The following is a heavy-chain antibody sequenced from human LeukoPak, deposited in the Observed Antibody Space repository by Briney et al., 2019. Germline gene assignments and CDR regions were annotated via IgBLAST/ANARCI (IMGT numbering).Heavy chain of an antibody. CDR2: IIPIFGTA. Sequence: PGGSLRLSCAASGFTFSSYAISWVRQAPGQGLEWMGGIIPIFGTANYAQRFQGRVTITADESTSTAYMELSSLRSEDTAVYYCARGLGITMVRGADLSWGQGTLVTVSS. CDR3: ARGLGITMVRGADLS. CDR1: GFTFSSYA. V-gene: IGHV1-69*01. D-gene: IGHD3-10*01. J-gene: IGHJ5*02.